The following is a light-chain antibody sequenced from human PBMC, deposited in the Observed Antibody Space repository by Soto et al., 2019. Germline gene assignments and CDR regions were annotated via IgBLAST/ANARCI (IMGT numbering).Light chain of an antibody. CDR1: QGIRNF. CDR3: QKYSSVPV. Sequence: DIQMTQSPTSLSASVGDRVTITCRASQGIRNFVAWYQQKPGKAPKLLIYAASTWQSGVPSRFSGSGSGTDSTPTINSLQPEDVATFACQKYSSVPVFGPGTKVEIK. CDR2: AAS. V-gene: IGKV1-27*01. J-gene: IGKJ3*01.